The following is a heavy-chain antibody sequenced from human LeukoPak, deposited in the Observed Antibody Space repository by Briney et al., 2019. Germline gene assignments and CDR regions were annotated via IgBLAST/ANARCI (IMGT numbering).Heavy chain of an antibody. J-gene: IGHJ4*02. CDR3: AREAWFGELSYFDY. D-gene: IGHD3-10*01. V-gene: IGHV1-69*05. CDR2: IIPIFGTA. CDR1: GGTFSSYA. Sequence: SVKVSCKASGGTFSSYAISWVRQAPGQGLEWMGGIIPIFGTANYAQKFQGRVTITTDESTSTAYMELSSLRSEDTAVYYCAREAWFGELSYFDYWGQGTLVSVSS.